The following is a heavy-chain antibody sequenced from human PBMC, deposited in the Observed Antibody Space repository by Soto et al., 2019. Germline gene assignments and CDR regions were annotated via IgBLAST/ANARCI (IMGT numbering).Heavy chain of an antibody. V-gene: IGHV1-69*08. CDR2: IIPNLGIA. Sequence: QVQLVQSGAEVKKPGSSVKVSCKASGGTFSSYTISWLRQAPGQGLEWMGRIIPNLGIANFAQKSQGRVTITADKSTSAADMELTSLRSDDTAVYYCARESPPGYSSYYRGQGSLVTVTS. CDR3: ARESPPGYSSYY. J-gene: IGHJ4*02. D-gene: IGHD6-13*01. CDR1: GGTFSSYT.